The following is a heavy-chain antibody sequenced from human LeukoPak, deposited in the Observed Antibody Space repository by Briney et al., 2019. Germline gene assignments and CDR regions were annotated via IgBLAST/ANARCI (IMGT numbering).Heavy chain of an antibody. CDR2: ISSSSSDI. Sequence: GGSLRLSCAASGFTFSSYSMNWVRQAPGKGLEWVSSISSSSSDIYYADSVKGRFTISRDNAKNSLYLQMNSLRAEDTALYYCAKGRVWSSTSCSDYWGQGTLVTVSS. CDR3: AKGRVWSSTSCSDY. CDR1: GFTFSSYS. D-gene: IGHD2-2*01. J-gene: IGHJ4*02. V-gene: IGHV3-21*04.